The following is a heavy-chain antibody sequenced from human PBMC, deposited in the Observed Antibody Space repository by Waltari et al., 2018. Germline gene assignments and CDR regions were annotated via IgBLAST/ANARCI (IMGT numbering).Heavy chain of an antibody. CDR1: GFNFSSYS. CDR3: AREYYTHFDY. J-gene: IGHJ4*02. Sequence: EVHLVQSGGGLVQPGGSLRLCCAASGFNFSSYSMDWFRQAPGKGLEWVSYISSSSSTVYYADSVKGRFTISRDNAKNSLYLQMNSLRAEDTAVYYCAREYYTHFDYWGQGTLVTVSS. V-gene: IGHV3-48*01. D-gene: IGHD3-10*01. CDR2: ISSSSSTV.